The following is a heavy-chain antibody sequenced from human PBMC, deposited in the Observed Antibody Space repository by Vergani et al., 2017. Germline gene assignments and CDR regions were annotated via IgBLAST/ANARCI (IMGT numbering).Heavy chain of an antibody. D-gene: IGHD5-18*01. Sequence: QVQLQESGPGLVKPSETLSLTCTVSGGSISSYYWSWIRQPPGKGLEWIGYIYYSGSTYYNPSLKSRVTISVDTSKNQFSLKLSSVTAADTAVYYCARPIRGYSYGPFDYWGQGTLVTVSS. CDR3: ARPIRGYSYGPFDY. CDR1: GGSISSYY. V-gene: IGHV4-59*08. CDR2: IYYSGST. J-gene: IGHJ4*02.